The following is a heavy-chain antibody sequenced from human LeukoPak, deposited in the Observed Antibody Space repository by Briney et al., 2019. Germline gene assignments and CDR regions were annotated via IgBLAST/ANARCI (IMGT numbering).Heavy chain of an antibody. V-gene: IGHV3-48*01. CDR2: IRSDTKTI. CDR3: ARDQNWVFDY. CDR1: GFTFNNGP. D-gene: IGHD7-27*01. J-gene: IGHJ4*02. Sequence: PGGSLRLSCAASGFTFNNGPMNWVRQAPGKGLEWVAHIRSDTKTIVYADSVKGRFIISRDNAKNSLSLQMNSLRVEDTAVYYCARDQNWVFDYWGQGTLVTVSS.